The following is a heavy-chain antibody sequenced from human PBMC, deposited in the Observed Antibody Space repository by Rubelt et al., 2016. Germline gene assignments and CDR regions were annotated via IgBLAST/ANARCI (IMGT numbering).Heavy chain of an antibody. CDR2: FSYDGSNE. CDR1: GFTFSPYA. D-gene: IGHD3-10*01. Sequence: GGGVVQPGRSLRLSCAASGFTFSPYAMHWVRQAPDKGLEWVAVFSYDGSNEYYADSVKGRFTISRDNSKNTLYLQMNSLRAEDTAVYYCARGPHPGDRLRAFDIWGQGTMVTVSS. J-gene: IGHJ3*02. CDR3: ARGPHPGDRLRAFDI. V-gene: IGHV3-30*14.